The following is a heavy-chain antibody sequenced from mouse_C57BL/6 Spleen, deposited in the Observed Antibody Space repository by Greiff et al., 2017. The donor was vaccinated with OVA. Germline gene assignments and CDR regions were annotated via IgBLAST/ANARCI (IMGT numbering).Heavy chain of an antibody. Sequence: VQLQQPGAELVKPGASVKLSCKASGYTFTSYWMQWVKQRPGQGLEWIGEIDPSDSYTKSNQKFKGKATLTVDTSSSTAYMQLSSLTSEDSAVYYCARYGNPAWFAYWGQGTLVTVSA. CDR1: GYTFTSYW. D-gene: IGHD2-1*01. CDR2: IDPSDSYT. V-gene: IGHV1-50*01. CDR3: ARYGNPAWFAY. J-gene: IGHJ3*01.